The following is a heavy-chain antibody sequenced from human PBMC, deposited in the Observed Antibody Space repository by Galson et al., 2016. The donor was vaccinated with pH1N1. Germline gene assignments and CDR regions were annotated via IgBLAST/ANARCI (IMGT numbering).Heavy chain of an antibody. CDR2: IYSSGTT. CDR3: ARHEGIGYSHGYWFDY. V-gene: IGHV4-38-2*01. J-gene: IGHJ4*02. CDR1: GFSITSGYY. D-gene: IGHD5-18*01. Sequence: ETLSLTCAVSGFSITSGYYWGWIRQPPGKGLEWIGYIYSSGTTNYNPSLKNRITISVDTSKSQFSLRLTSVTATDTAVYYCARHEGIGYSHGYWFDYWGQGTLVTVSS.